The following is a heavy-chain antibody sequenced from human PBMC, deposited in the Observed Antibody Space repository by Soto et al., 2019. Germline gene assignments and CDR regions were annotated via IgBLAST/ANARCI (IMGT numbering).Heavy chain of an antibody. CDR3: AKSLSASPNYFFDY. CDR1: GFPFSSYA. Sequence: GGSLRLSCAASGFPFSSYAMTWVRQTPGKGLEWVSGISGSGGITYYADSVKGRFTISRDNSNNTLFLQMHSLKADDTAVYYCAKSLSASPNYFFDYWGQGALVTVSS. D-gene: IGHD1-1*01. V-gene: IGHV3-23*01. J-gene: IGHJ4*02. CDR2: ISGSGGIT.